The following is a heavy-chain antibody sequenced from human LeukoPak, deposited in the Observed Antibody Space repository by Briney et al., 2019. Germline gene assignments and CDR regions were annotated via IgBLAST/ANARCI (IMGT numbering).Heavy chain of an antibody. CDR3: AKAPVTSCRGAFCYPFDY. CDR1: GFIFSSHG. V-gene: IGHV3-23*01. D-gene: IGHD2-15*01. J-gene: IGHJ4*02. CDR2: ISPSGDIT. Sequence: GGSLRLSCAASGFIFSSHGMNWVRQAPGKGLEWVSGISPSGDITYYADSVKGRFTISRDNSKNTVYLQMDSLRFEDAAVYYCAKAPVTSCRGAFCYPFDYWGQGTLVTVSS.